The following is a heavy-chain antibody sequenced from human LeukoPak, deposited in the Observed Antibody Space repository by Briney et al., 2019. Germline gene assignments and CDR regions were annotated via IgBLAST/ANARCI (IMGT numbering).Heavy chain of an antibody. J-gene: IGHJ5*02. Sequence: SETLSLTCTVSGYSISSGYYWGWIRQPPGKGLEWIGSIYHSGSTYYNPSLKSRVTISVDTSKNQFSLKLSSVTAADTAVYYCARAPLAAHEGYNWFDPWGQGTLVTVSS. CDR1: GYSISSGYY. CDR2: IYHSGST. CDR3: ARAPLAAHEGYNWFDP. V-gene: IGHV4-38-2*02. D-gene: IGHD6-13*01.